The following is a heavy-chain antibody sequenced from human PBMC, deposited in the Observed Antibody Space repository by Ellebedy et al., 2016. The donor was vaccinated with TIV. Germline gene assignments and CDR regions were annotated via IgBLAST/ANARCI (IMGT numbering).Heavy chain of an antibody. CDR2: IWYDGTNK. D-gene: IGHD3-3*01. J-gene: IGHJ6*02. V-gene: IGHV3-33*01. CDR3: ARARRYYELMSPDYGMDV. CDR1: GFTFSTYG. Sequence: PGGSLRLSCAASGFTFSTYGMHWVRQAPGKGLEWVAVIWYDGTNKYYEDSVKGRFIVPRDNSKTTLYLQMNSLRSEDTAVYYCARARRYYELMSPDYGMDVWGQGTTVTVSS.